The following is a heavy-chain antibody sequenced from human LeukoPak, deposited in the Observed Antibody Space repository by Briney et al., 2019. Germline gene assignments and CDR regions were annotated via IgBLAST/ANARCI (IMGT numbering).Heavy chain of an antibody. CDR2: INSDGSST. CDR3: AREMRDSYYDFWSGYYEEDNWFDP. V-gene: IGHV3-74*01. CDR1: GFTFSSYW. Sequence: QPGGSLRLSCAASGFTFSSYWMHWVRQAPGKGLVWVSRINSDGSSTSYADSVKGRFTISRDNAKNTLYLQMNGLRAEDTAVYYCAREMRDSYYDFWSGYYEEDNWFDPWGQGTLVTVSS. J-gene: IGHJ5*02. D-gene: IGHD3-3*01.